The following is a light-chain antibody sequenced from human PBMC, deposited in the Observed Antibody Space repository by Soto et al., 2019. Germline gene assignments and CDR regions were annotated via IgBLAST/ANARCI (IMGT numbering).Light chain of an antibody. CDR2: DVS. Sequence: VLTQPASVSGSPGQSIAISCTGTSSDVGGYNYVSWYQHHPGKAPKLMIYDVSNRPSGVSNRFSGSKSGNTASLTISGLQAEDEADFYCSSYTSSSTLSYVFGTGTKVTVL. J-gene: IGLJ1*01. CDR3: SSYTSSSTLSYV. CDR1: SSDVGGYNY. V-gene: IGLV2-14*03.